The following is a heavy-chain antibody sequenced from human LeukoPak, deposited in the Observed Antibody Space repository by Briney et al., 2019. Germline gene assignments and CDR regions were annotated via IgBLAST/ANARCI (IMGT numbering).Heavy chain of an antibody. D-gene: IGHD3-22*01. CDR2: INHSGST. J-gene: IGHJ1*01. CDR1: GGSFSGYY. V-gene: IGHV4-34*01. Sequence: PSETLSLTCAVYGGSFSGYYWSWIRQPPGKGLEWIGEINHSGSTNYNPSLKSRVTISVDTSKNQFSLKLSSVTAADTAVYYCAREYPYYYDSSGYYGGFQHWGQGTLVTVSS. CDR3: AREYPYYYDSSGYYGGFQH.